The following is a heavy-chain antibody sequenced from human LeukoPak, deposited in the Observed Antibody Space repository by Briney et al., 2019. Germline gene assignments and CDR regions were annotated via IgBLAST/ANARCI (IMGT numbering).Heavy chain of an antibody. D-gene: IGHD3-10*01. V-gene: IGHV3-7*05. CDR2: IKQDGREK. J-gene: IGHJ1*01. Sequence: PGGSLILSCAATGFTFTSDWMSRVRQAPGKGLDGVAKIKQDGREKCYVDSVQGRFTISRDNAKNSLYLQMNSLRAEDTAVYYCARVGYYASGSVLFQHWGQGTLVTVSS. CDR1: GFTFTSDW. CDR3: ARVGYYASGSVLFQH.